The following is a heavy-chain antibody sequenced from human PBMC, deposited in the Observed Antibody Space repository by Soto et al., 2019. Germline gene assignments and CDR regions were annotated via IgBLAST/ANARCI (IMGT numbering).Heavy chain of an antibody. V-gene: IGHV3-23*01. J-gene: IGHJ4*02. D-gene: IGHD3-22*01. CDR3: AKDSGWVRTVVITSHLFDY. Sequence: GSLRLSCAASGFTFSSYAMSWVRQAPGKGLEWVSAISGSGGSTYYADSVKGRFTISRDNSKNTLYLQMNSLRAEDTAVYYCAKDSGWVRTVVITSHLFDYWGQGTLVTVSS. CDR2: ISGSGGST. CDR1: GFTFSSYA.